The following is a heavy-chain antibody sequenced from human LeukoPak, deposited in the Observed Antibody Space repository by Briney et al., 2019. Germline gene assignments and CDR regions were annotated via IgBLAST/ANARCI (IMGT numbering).Heavy chain of an antibody. Sequence: SSVKVSCKASGGTFSSYAISWVRQAPGQGLEWMGGIIPIFGTANYAQKFQGRVTITTDESTSTAYVELSSLRSEDTAVYYCAREDDILTGDYRLNYWGQGTLVTVSS. V-gene: IGHV1-69*05. CDR1: GGTFSSYA. CDR3: AREDDILTGDYRLNY. D-gene: IGHD3-9*01. CDR2: IIPIFGTA. J-gene: IGHJ4*02.